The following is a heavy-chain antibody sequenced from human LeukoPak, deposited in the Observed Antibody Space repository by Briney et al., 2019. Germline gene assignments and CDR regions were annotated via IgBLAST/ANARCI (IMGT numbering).Heavy chain of an antibody. V-gene: IGHV3-30*02. CDR3: AKDPVAGAEAYIDY. CDR1: GFTFSSYG. D-gene: IGHD6-19*01. CDR2: IRYDGSNK. J-gene: IGHJ4*02. Sequence: PGGSLRLSCAASGFTFSSYGMHWVRQAPGKGLEWVAFIRYDGSNKYYADSVKGRFTISRDNSKNTLYLQMNSLRAEDTAVYYCAKDPVAGAEAYIDYWGQGTLVTVSS.